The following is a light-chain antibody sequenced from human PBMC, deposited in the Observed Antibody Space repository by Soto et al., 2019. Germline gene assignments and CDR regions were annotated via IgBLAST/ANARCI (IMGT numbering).Light chain of an antibody. CDR1: QSISSW. J-gene: IGKJ1*01. CDR2: DAS. V-gene: IGKV1-5*01. Sequence: IQRTQSPSTLSASVGDRVTITCRASQSISSWLAWYQQKPGKAPKLLIYDASSLESGVPSRFSGSGSGTEFTLTISGLQPDDFATYYCQQYNSYSRTFGQGTKVDIK. CDR3: QQYNSYSRT.